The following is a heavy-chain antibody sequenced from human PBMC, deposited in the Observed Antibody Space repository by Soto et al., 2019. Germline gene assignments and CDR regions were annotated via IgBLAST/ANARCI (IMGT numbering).Heavy chain of an antibody. D-gene: IGHD3-22*01. J-gene: IGHJ6*02. CDR1: GYSFSSYW. V-gene: IGHV5-51*01. CDR3: ARHRGNYYDTREYGMDV. Sequence: GESLKISCKGSGYSFSSYWIAWVRQMPGKGLEWMGIIWPGDSEIRYSPSFQGQVSISADKSISTAYLQWSSLKASDTAMYYCARHRGNYYDTREYGMDVWGQGTTVTVSS. CDR2: IWPGDSEI.